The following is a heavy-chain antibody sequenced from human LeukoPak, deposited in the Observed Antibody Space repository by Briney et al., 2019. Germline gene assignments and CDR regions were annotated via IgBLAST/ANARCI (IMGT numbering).Heavy chain of an antibody. V-gene: IGHV4-30-4*01. D-gene: IGHD1-26*01. Sequence: PSQTLSLTCTVSGGSISSGDYYWSWIRQPPGKGLEWIGYIYYSGSTYYNPSLKSRVTISVDTSKNQFSLKLSSVTAADTAVYYCARAAESGAYWYFDLWGRGTLVTVSS. CDR1: GGSISSGDYY. J-gene: IGHJ2*01. CDR2: IYYSGST. CDR3: ARAAESGAYWYFDL.